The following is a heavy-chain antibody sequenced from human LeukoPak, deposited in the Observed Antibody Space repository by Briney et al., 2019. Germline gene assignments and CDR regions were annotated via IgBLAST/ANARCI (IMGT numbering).Heavy chain of an antibody. CDR3: ARGGDYYGSGSYYAFDP. J-gene: IGHJ5*02. V-gene: IGHV4-59*01. Sequence: ETLSLTCAVSGGSISSYYWSWIQQPPGKGLEWIGYIYYSGSTNYNPSLKSRVTISVDTSKNQFSLKLSSVTAADTAVYYCARGGDYYGSGSYYAFDPWGQGTLVTVSS. D-gene: IGHD3-10*01. CDR1: GGSISSYY. CDR2: IYYSGST.